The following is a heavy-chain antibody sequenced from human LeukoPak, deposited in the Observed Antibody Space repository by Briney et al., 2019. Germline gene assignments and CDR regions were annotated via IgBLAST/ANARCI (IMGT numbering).Heavy chain of an antibody. CDR1: GFTFSSYE. Sequence: GGSLRLSCAASGFTFSSYEMNWVRQAPGKGLEWVSYISSSGSTIYYADSVKGRFTISRDNAKNSLYLQMNSLRAEDTAVYYCARVSYYDSSGSPWTWGQGTLVTVSS. J-gene: IGHJ4*02. CDR2: ISSSGSTI. V-gene: IGHV3-48*03. CDR3: ARVSYYDSSGSPWT. D-gene: IGHD3-22*01.